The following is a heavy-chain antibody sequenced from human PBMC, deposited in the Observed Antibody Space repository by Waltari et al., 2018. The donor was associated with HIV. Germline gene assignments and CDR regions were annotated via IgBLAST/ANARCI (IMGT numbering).Heavy chain of an antibody. CDR3: ARGNPVWWLRLSGSNFFDY. Sequence: QVQLVQSGAEVKKPGASVKVSCKASGYTFTSYDINWVRQATGQGLEWMGWMNPNSGNTGYAQKFQGRVTMTRNTSISTAYMELSSLRSEDTAVYYCARGNPVWWLRLSGSNFFDYWGQGTLVTVSS. CDR2: MNPNSGNT. D-gene: IGHD5-12*01. CDR1: GYTFTSYD. V-gene: IGHV1-8*01. J-gene: IGHJ4*02.